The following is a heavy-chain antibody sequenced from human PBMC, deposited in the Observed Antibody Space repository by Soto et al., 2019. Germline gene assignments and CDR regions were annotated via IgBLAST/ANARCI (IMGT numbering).Heavy chain of an antibody. CDR1: GFTFSSYS. Sequence: GGSLRLSCAASGFTFSSYSMSLVRQAPGKGLEWVSSISSSSSYIYYADSVKGRFTISRDNAKNSLYLQMNSLRAEDTAVYYCARNTMVRRPFDYWGQGTLVTVSS. V-gene: IGHV3-21*01. J-gene: IGHJ4*02. CDR2: ISSSSSYI. CDR3: ARNTMVRRPFDY. D-gene: IGHD3-10*01.